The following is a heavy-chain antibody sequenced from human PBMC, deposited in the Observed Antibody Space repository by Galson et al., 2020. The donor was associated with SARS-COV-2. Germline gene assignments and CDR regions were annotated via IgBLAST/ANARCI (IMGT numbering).Heavy chain of an antibody. CDR2: IWYDGSNK. V-gene: IGHV3-33*01. D-gene: IGHD5-18*01. Sequence: GGSLRLSCAASGFTFSSYGMHWVRQAPGKGLEWVAVIWYDGSNKYYADSVKGRFTISRDNSKNTLYLQMNSLRAEDTAVYYCARDGAPGYRNYYYGMDVWGQGTTVTVSS. CDR1: GFTFSSYG. J-gene: IGHJ6*02. CDR3: ARDGAPGYRNYYYGMDV.